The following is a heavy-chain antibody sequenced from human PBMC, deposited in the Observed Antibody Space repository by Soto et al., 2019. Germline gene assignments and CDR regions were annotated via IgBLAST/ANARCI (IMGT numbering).Heavy chain of an antibody. V-gene: IGHV4-61*01. CDR1: GGSVNSDNFY. D-gene: IGHD3-9*01. J-gene: IGHJ5*02. Sequence: PSETLSLTCTVSGGSVNSDNFYWSWIRQPPGRGLEWIGYIYYTGSTNYNPSLKSRVTISIDTSRNQFSLKLSSVTAADTAVYYCARGYDILTGSCWFDPWGQGTLVTVSS. CDR2: IYYTGST. CDR3: ARGYDILTGSCWFDP.